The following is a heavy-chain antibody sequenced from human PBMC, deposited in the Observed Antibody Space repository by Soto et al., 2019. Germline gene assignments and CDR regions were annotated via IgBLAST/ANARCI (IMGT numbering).Heavy chain of an antibody. D-gene: IGHD6-19*01. V-gene: IGHV1-3*01. J-gene: IGHJ5*02. Sequence: ASVKVSCKASGYTFTSYAMHWVRQAPGQRLEWMGWINAGNGNTKYSQKFQGRVTITRDTSASTAYMELSSLRSEDTAAYYCARGSGIAGAEAWGQGTLVTVSS. CDR1: GYTFTSYA. CDR2: INAGNGNT. CDR3: ARGSGIAGAEA.